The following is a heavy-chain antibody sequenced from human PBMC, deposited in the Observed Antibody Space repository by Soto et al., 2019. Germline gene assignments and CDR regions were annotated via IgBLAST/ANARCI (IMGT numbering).Heavy chain of an antibody. D-gene: IGHD3-3*01. CDR2: INPSGVGT. Sequence: QVQLVQSGAEVKKPGSSVKVSCKSPGATFATYYMHWVRQAPGQGLEWVGVINPSGVGTNYAQKFQGRGTMTWDPSTSTVYMELSRLRSDNTAIYYCATVSSIFALWELWGQGTTVTVSS. J-gene: IGHJ6*02. CDR3: ATVSSIFALWEL. V-gene: IGHV1-46*01. CDR1: GATFATYY.